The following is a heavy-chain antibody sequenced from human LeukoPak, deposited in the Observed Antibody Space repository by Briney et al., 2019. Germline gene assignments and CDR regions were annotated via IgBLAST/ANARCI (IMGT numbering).Heavy chain of an antibody. J-gene: IGHJ4*02. V-gene: IGHV1-2*02. D-gene: IGHD3-9*01. CDR3: ARSVLRYFDWLSHFDY. CDR1: GYTFTGYY. Sequence: EASVKVSCKASGYTFTGYYMHWVRQAPGQGLEWMGWINPNSGGTNYAQKFQGRVTMTRDTSISTAYMELSRLRSDDTAVYYCARSVLRYFDWLSHFDYWGQGTLVTVSS. CDR2: INPNSGGT.